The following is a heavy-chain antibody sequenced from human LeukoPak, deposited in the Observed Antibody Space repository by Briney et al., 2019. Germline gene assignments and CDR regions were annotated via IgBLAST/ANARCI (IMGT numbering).Heavy chain of an antibody. D-gene: IGHD6-25*01. CDR1: GFTFSSYS. J-gene: IGHJ6*02. Sequence: PGGSLRLSCAASGFTFSSYSMNWVRQAPGKRLEWVSSISSSSSYIYYADSMKGRFTISRDNAKNSLYLQMNSLRAEDTAVYYCAREEADGMDVWGQGTTVTVSS. CDR2: ISSSSSYI. V-gene: IGHV3-21*01. CDR3: AREEADGMDV.